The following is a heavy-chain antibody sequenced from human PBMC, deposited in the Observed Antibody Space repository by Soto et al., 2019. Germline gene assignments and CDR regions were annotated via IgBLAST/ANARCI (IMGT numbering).Heavy chain of an antibody. CDR3: ARAHTMMILDRFDP. CDR1: GFKFRNYA. D-gene: IGHD3-22*01. Sequence: GSLRLSCAASGFKFRNYAIHWVRQAPGKGLEWLAVIWFDGSKKYYADSVKGRFTISRDNSKNTVYLDMNSLTADDSGVFYCARAHTMMILDRFDPWGHGTLLTVS. V-gene: IGHV3-33*01. CDR2: IWFDGSKK. J-gene: IGHJ5*02.